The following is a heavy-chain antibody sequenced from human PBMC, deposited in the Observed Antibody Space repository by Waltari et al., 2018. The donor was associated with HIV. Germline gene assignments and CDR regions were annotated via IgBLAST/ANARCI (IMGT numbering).Heavy chain of an antibody. D-gene: IGHD6-25*01. CDR3: AKAHSSGWTGIDY. J-gene: IGHJ4*02. V-gene: IGHV3-43D*04. Sequence: EVHLVESGGAVVQRGGSLRLSCAASGFDFGDSGMHWVRQAPGKGLEWVSLISWDGTSTYYADSVKGRFTISKDNNKNSLFLQMNNLRAEDTAFYYCAKAHSSGWTGIDYWGQGTLVTVSS. CDR1: GFDFGDSG. CDR2: ISWDGTST.